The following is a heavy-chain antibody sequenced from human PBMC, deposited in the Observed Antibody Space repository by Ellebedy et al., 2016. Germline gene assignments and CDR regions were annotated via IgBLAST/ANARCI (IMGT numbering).Heavy chain of an antibody. J-gene: IGHJ4*02. CDR1: GGTFSSYA. Sequence: ASVKVSXXASGGTFSSYAINWVRQATGQGLEWMGWMNANSGNTGSAQKFQGRITMTRDTSITTAYMELSSLRSEDTAVYYCARFPDYWGQGTLVTVSS. CDR3: ARFPDY. CDR2: MNANSGNT. V-gene: IGHV1-8*02.